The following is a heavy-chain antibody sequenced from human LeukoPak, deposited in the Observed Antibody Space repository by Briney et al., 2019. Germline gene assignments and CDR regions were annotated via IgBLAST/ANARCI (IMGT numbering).Heavy chain of an antibody. CDR1: GGSLSRHY. CDR2: IYYTGRT. CDR3: ARLLDNDNSGDPDTFDV. J-gene: IGHJ3*01. V-gene: IGHV4-59*11. D-gene: IGHD3-22*01. Sequence: SETLSLTCGVSGGSLSRHYWSWIRQPPGKGLEWIGFIYYTGRTRHNPSLQSRVTISVGTSENKFSLKLTSVTAADTAVYYCARLLDNDNSGDPDTFDVWGQGTVVTVSS.